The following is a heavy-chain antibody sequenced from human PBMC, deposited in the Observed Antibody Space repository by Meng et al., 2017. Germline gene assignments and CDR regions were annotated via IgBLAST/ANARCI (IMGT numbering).Heavy chain of an antibody. CDR1: GFTVSSNY. D-gene: IGHD6-13*01. J-gene: IGHJ1*01. CDR2: IYSGGST. CDR3: ARAAYSSSWHPYFQH. V-gene: IGHV3-66*02. Sequence: GESLKISCAASGFTVSSNYMSWVRQAPGKGLEWVSVIYSGGSTYYADSVKGRFTISRDNSKNTLYLQMNSLRAEDTAVYYCARAAYSSSWHPYFQHWGQGTLVTVSS.